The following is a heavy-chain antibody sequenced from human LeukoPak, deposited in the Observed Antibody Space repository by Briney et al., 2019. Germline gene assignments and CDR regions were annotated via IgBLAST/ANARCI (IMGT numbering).Heavy chain of an antibody. V-gene: IGHV3-73*01. J-gene: IGHJ6*02. Sequence: GGSLRLSCAASGFTFSGSAIHWVRQASGKGLEWLGRIRIKPDNYATAYAASVKCTSTLSRDDSKNSAYLQMDSLKTENTAVYDGSRVYLYYNGTYYGGDCLYVWGQGTTVTVSS. CDR3: SRVYLYYNGTYYGGDCLYV. CDR1: GFTFSGSA. CDR2: IRIKPDNYAT. D-gene: IGHD2-21*02.